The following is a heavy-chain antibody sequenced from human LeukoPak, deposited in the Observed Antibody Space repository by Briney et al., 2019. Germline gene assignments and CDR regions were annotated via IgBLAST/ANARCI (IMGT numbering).Heavy chain of an antibody. CDR2: INHSGST. J-gene: IGHJ4*02. Sequence: PSETLSLTCGVFAGSLSTYYWSWIRQPPGKGLEWIGEINHSGSTNYNPSLKSRVTILVDTSKNQFSLNLTSVTAADTAVYYCARPAGGSGNYNYFDYWGQGTLVTVSS. CDR3: ARPAGGSGNYNYFDY. CDR1: AGSLSTYY. V-gene: IGHV4-34*01. D-gene: IGHD3-10*01.